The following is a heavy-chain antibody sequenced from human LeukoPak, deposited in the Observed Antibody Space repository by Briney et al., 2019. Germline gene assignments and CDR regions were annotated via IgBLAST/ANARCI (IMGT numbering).Heavy chain of an antibody. CDR3: ASKLGIAVAGTDYFDY. V-gene: IGHV1-69*05. D-gene: IGHD6-19*01. J-gene: IGHJ4*02. CDR1: GGTFSSYA. CDR2: IIPIFGTA. Sequence: ASVKVSCKASGGTFSSYAISWVRQAPGQGLEWMGGIIPIFGTANYAQKFQGRVTMTRDTSTSTVYMELSSLRSEDTAVYYCASKLGIAVAGTDYFDYWGQGTLVTVSS.